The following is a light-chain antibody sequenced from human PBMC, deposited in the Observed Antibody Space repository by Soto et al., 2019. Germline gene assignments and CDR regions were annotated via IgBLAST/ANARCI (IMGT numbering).Light chain of an antibody. CDR1: LSLSSY. CDR3: QKYGTSGT. V-gene: IGKV3-11*01. Sequence: SRASLSLSSYLTWYQQKPGQAPRLLFYDVSNRATGVPHRFTGSGPGTPSTLIFRSQEPAAYAVYYCQKYGTSGTFGHGTKVDIK. CDR2: DVS. J-gene: IGKJ1*01.